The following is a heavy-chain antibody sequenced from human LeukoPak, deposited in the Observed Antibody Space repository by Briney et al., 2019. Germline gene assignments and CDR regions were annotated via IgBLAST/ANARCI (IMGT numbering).Heavy chain of an antibody. J-gene: IGHJ5*02. CDR2: ISYDGSNK. V-gene: IGHV3-30*03. D-gene: IGHD1-14*01. Sequence: GRSLRLSCAASGFTFSSYGMHWVRQAPGKGLEWVAVISYDGSNKYYADSVKGRFTISRDNSKNTLYLQMNSLRAEDTAVYYCARELENPLGWFDPWGQGTLVTVSS. CDR1: GFTFSSYG. CDR3: ARELENPLGWFDP.